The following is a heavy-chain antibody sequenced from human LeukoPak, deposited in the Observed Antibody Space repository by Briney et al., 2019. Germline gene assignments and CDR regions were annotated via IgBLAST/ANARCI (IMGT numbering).Heavy chain of an antibody. D-gene: IGHD2-15*01. V-gene: IGHV4-39*07. CDR1: GGSISSSSYY. J-gene: IGHJ5*02. CDR2: IYYSGST. Sequence: PSETLSLTCTVSGGSISSSSYYWGWIRQPPGKGLEWIGSIYYSGSTYYNPSLKSRVTISVDTSKNQFSLKLSSVTAADTAVYYCARVSGLRRGFDPWGQGTLVTVSS. CDR3: ARVSGLRRGFDP.